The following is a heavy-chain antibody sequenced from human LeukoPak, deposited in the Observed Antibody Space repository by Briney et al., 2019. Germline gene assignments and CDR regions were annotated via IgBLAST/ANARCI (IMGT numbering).Heavy chain of an antibody. J-gene: IGHJ4*02. D-gene: IGHD5-24*01. V-gene: IGHV4-34*01. Sequence: SETLSLTCAVYGGSFSGYYWSWIRQPPGKGLEWIGEINHIGSTNYNPSLKSRVTISVDTSKNQFSLKLSSVTAADTAVYYCAVEQGVDYWGQGTLVTVSS. CDR1: GGSFSGYY. CDR2: INHIGST. CDR3: AVEQGVDY.